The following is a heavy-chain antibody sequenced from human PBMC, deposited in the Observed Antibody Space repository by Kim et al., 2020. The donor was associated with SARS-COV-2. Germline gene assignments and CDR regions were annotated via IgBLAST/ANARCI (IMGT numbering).Heavy chain of an antibody. D-gene: IGHD6-19*01. Sequence: SLKSRVTMSVDTSKNQFSLKLSSVTAADTAVYYCASTVAGTSYYYYGMDVWGQGTTVTVSS. V-gene: IGHV4-4*07. CDR3: ASTVAGTSYYYYGMDV. J-gene: IGHJ6*02.